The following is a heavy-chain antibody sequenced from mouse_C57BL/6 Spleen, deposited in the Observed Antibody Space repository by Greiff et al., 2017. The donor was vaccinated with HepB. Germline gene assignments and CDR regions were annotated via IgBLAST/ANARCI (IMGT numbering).Heavy chain of an antibody. J-gene: IGHJ3*01. CDR2: IDPSDSET. D-gene: IGHD1-1*01. V-gene: IGHV1-52*01. CDR3: ARDYYGSSTGFPY. CDR1: GYTFTSYW. Sequence: QVQLQQPGAELVRPRSSVKLSCKASGYTFTSYWMHWVKQRPIQGLEWIGNIDPSDSETHYNQKFKDKATLTVDKSSSTAYMQLSSLTSEDSAVYYCARDYYGSSTGFPYWGQGTLVTVSA.